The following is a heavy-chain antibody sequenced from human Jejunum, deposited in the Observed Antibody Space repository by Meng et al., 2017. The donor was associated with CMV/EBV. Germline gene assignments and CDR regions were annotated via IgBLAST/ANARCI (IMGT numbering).Heavy chain of an antibody. CDR1: GFTISNYF. J-gene: IGHJ4*02. CDR3: ARPEGNCWFRDAY. Sequence: ASGFTISNYFMPWVRQAPGKGLEWVANIKEDGSQKYYVDSVEGRFTISRDNAKNSLYLQMNSLRAEDTAVYYCARPEGNCWFRDAYWGQGTLVTVSS. V-gene: IGHV3-7*01. D-gene: IGHD5-24*01. CDR2: IKEDGSQK.